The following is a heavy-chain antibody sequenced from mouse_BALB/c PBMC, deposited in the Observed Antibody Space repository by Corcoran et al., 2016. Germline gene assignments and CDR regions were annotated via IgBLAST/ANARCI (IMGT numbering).Heavy chain of an antibody. CDR3: ARRDYGSSSSWFAY. CDR1: GFNIKDTY. CDR2: IDPANGNT. J-gene: IGHJ3*01. Sequence: EVQLQQSGAELVKPGASVKLSCTASGFNIKDTYMHWVKQRPEQGLEWIGRIDPANGNTKYDPKFQGKATITADTSSNTAYLQLSSLTSEDTAVYYCARRDYGSSSSWFAYWDQGTLVTVSA. V-gene: IGHV14-3*02. D-gene: IGHD1-1*01.